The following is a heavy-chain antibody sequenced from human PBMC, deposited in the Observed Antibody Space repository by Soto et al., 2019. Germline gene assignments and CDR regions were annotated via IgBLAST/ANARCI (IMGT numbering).Heavy chain of an antibody. D-gene: IGHD3-22*01. CDR1: GGTFSSYA. V-gene: IGHV1-69*01. CDR2: IIPIFGTA. Sequence: QVQLVQSGAEVKKPGSSVKVSCKASGGTFSSYAISWVRQAPGQGLEWMGGIIPIFGTANYAQKFQGRVTITADQSTSTAYMALSSLRSEDTAVYSCARVLLYYYDSSCYYLDAFDIWGQGTMVTASS. J-gene: IGHJ3*02. CDR3: ARVLLYYYDSSCYYLDAFDI.